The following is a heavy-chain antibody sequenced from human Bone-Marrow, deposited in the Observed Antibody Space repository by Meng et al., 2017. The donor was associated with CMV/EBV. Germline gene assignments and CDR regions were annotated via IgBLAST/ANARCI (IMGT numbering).Heavy chain of an antibody. Sequence: ASVKVSCKASGYTFTGYYMHWVRQAPGQGLEWMGWINPNSGGTNYAQKFQGRVTMTRDTSISTAYMELSRLRSDDTAVYYCARGFDIVVVPAAIEGYYYYGMDVWGQGTTVTVSS. J-gene: IGHJ6*02. CDR3: ARGFDIVVVPAAIEGYYYYGMDV. CDR1: GYTFTGYY. D-gene: IGHD2-2*02. CDR2: INPNSGGT. V-gene: IGHV1-2*02.